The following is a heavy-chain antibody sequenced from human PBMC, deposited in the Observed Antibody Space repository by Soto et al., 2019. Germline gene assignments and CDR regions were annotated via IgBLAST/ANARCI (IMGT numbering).Heavy chain of an antibody. Sequence: PGESLKISCKGSGYSFNSYWIGWVRQMPGKGLEWMGIIFPDDSETKYSPSFQGHVTISVDKSINTAYLQWNSLRASDTAKYYCARWYSSGWYFHYYALNVWGQGTTVTVSS. CDR3: ARWYSSGWYFHYYALNV. V-gene: IGHV5-51*01. CDR1: GYSFNSYW. CDR2: IFPDDSET. J-gene: IGHJ6*02. D-gene: IGHD6-19*01.